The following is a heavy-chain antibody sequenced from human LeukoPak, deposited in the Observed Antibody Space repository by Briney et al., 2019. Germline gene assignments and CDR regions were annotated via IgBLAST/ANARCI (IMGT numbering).Heavy chain of an antibody. D-gene: IGHD4-11*01. CDR2: INPNSGDT. J-gene: IGHJ3*01. V-gene: IGHV1-2*04. CDR3: AKTGPGTTSDAFDF. CDR1: GYMFNEHY. Sequence: ASVKVSCKTSGYMFNEHYIHWVRQGPGQGLEWVGWINPNSGDTNYAQKFQGWVTMTRDTSISTVYMELTSLKSDDTAIFYCAKTGPGTTSDAFDFWGQGTMVTVSS.